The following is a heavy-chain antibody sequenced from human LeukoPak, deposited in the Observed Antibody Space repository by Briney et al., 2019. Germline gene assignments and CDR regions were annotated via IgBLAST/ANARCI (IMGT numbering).Heavy chain of an antibody. CDR1: GYTFTSHG. Sequence: ASVKVSCKASGYTFTSHGISWLRQAPGQGLEWMGWISAYNGNTNYAQKLQGRVTMTTDTSTSTAYMELRSLRSDDTAVYYCARDKRRLGIGNWFDPWGQGTLVTVSS. D-gene: IGHD7-27*01. J-gene: IGHJ5*02. CDR3: ARDKRRLGIGNWFDP. CDR2: ISAYNGNT. V-gene: IGHV1-18*01.